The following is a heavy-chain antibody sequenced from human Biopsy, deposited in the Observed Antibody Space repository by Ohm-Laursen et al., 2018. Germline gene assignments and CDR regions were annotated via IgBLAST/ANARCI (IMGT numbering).Heavy chain of an antibody. V-gene: IGHV1-24*01. J-gene: IGHJ4*02. Sequence: SVKVSCNVSGYTLTELSIHWVRQTGGKGLEWMGGFDREERKTVYAEKFQGRVTMTEDTSTDTAYMELSSLRSEDTAVYYCAADINVWNVDYWGQGTQVTVSS. D-gene: IGHD1-1*01. CDR3: AADINVWNVDY. CDR1: GYTLTELS. CDR2: FDREERKT.